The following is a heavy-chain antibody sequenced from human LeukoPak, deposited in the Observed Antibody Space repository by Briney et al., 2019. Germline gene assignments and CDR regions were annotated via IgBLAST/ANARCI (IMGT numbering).Heavy chain of an antibody. CDR2: INTNTGNP. V-gene: IGHV7-4-1*02. CDR1: GYTFSSYA. D-gene: IGHD1-1*01. Sequence: ASVKVSCKASGYTFSSYAMNWVRLAPGQGLEWMGWINTNTGNPTYAQGFTGRFVFSLDTSVSTAYLQISGLKAEDTAVYYCARVSRKGYTNNWNPLGYFDYWGQGTLVTVSS. J-gene: IGHJ4*02. CDR3: ARVSRKGYTNNWNPLGYFDY.